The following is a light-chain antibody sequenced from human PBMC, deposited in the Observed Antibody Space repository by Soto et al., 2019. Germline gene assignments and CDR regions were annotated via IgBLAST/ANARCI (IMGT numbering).Light chain of an antibody. CDR3: QRYNRWPLS. CDR1: QGSGST. Sequence: EIVMTQSPATLSVSPGKRATLSCRASQGSGSTLAWYQQKPGQTPKLLIYDASTRATGVPARFSGGGSGTEFTLTINSLQSEDFAVYYCQRYNRWPLSFGGGTKVEIK. CDR2: DAS. J-gene: IGKJ4*01. V-gene: IGKV3-15*01.